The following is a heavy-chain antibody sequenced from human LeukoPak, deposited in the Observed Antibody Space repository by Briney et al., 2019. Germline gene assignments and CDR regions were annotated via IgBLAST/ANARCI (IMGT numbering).Heavy chain of an antibody. CDR3: ARDKDGYKLGYFQH. V-gene: IGHV1-69*06. CDR2: IIPIFGTA. CDR1: GYTFTSYG. D-gene: IGHD5-24*01. Sequence: SVKVSCKASGYTFTSYGISWVRQAPGQGLEWMGGIIPIFGTANYAQKFQGRVTITADKSTSTAYMELSSLRSEDTAVYYCARDKDGYKLGYFQHWGQGTLVTVSS. J-gene: IGHJ1*01.